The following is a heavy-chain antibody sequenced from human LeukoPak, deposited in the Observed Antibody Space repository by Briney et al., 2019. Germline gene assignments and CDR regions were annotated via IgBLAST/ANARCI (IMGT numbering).Heavy chain of an antibody. J-gene: IGHJ6*03. CDR3: ARSSVPYYYYNYYMDV. D-gene: IGHD3-22*01. CDR2: IHYSGST. V-gene: IGHV4-59*01. CDR1: GGSISNYY. Sequence: PSETLSLTCTVSGGSISNYYWTWIRQPPGKGLECIGYIHYSGSTNYNPSLKSRVTISVDTSKNQSSLKLSSVTAADTAVYYCARSSVPYYYYNYYMDVWGKGTTVTVSS.